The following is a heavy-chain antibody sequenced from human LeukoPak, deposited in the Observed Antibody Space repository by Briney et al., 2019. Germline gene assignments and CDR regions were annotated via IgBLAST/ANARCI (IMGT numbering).Heavy chain of an antibody. CDR1: GFTFSSYS. CDR2: ISSSSSCI. CDR3: AGDQNWSPDW. V-gene: IGHV3-21*01. Sequence: GGSLRLSCAASGFTFSSYSMNWVRQAPGKGLEWVSSISSSSSCIYYADSVKGRFTISRDNAKNSLYLQMSSLRAEDTAVYYCAGDQNWSPDWWGQGTLVTVSS. J-gene: IGHJ4*02. D-gene: IGHD1-1*01.